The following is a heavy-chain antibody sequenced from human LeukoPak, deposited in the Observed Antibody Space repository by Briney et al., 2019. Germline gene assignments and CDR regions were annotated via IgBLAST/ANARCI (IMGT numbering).Heavy chain of an antibody. V-gene: IGHV1-2*02. Sequence: WASVKVSCKASGYTFTGYYMHWVRQAPGQGLEWMGWINPHSGGTNYAQKFQGRVTMTRDTSISTAYMELSRLRSDDTAVYYCARVFYYDSSGYYGYYYYGMDVWGQGTTVTASS. CDR2: INPHSGGT. CDR3: ARVFYYDSSGYYGYYYYGMDV. D-gene: IGHD3-22*01. CDR1: GYTFTGYY. J-gene: IGHJ6*02.